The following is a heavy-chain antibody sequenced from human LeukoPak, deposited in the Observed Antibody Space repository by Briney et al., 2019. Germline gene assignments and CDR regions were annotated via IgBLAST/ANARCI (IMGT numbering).Heavy chain of an antibody. CDR3: ARVRDDFWSGYYRQPFDP. CDR2: IYYSGST. CDR1: GGSISSYY. V-gene: IGHV4-59*01. Sequence: SETLSLTRTVSGGSISSYYWSWIRQPPGKGLEWIGYIYYSGSTNYNPSLKSRVTISVDTSKNQFSLKLSSVTAADTAVYYCARVRDDFWSGYYRQPFDPWGQGTLVTVSS. D-gene: IGHD3-3*01. J-gene: IGHJ5*02.